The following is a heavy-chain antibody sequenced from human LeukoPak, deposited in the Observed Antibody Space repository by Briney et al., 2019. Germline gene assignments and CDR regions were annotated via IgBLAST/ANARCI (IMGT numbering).Heavy chain of an antibody. CDR1: GFTFSNYA. V-gene: IGHV3-23*01. J-gene: IGHJ4*02. Sequence: GGSLRLSCAASGFTFSNYAMSWVRQAPGKGMEWVSSISGSGGRTYYAHSVTGRFTISRDNSKNTLYLQMNTLRAEDTAVYYCAKVKTTVITPIDYWGQGTLVTVSS. CDR2: ISGSGGRT. CDR3: AKVKTTVITPIDY. D-gene: IGHD4-23*01.